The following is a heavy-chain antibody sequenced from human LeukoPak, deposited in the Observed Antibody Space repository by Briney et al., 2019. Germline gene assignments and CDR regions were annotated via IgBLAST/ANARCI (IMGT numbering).Heavy chain of an antibody. D-gene: IGHD3-3*01. CDR2: INAGNGNT. J-gene: IGHJ4*02. V-gene: IGHV1-3*01. CDR1: GYTFTSYA. Sequence: ASVKVPCKASGYTFTSYAMHWVRQAPGQRLEWMGWINAGNGNTKYSQKFQGRVTITRDTSASTAYMELSSLRSEDTAVYYCARDKDYDFWSGYYTTFDYWGQGTLVTVSS. CDR3: ARDKDYDFWSGYYTTFDY.